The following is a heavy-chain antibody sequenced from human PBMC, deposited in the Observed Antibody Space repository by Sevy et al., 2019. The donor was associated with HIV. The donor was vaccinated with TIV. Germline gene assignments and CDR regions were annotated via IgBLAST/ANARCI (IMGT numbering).Heavy chain of an antibody. Sequence: SETLSLTCTVSGDSIRSSSDFWSWIRQPAGKGLEWIGHIYSSGNTNYNPSLKSRVTISVDTYKNQFSLKLSSVTAADTGVYYGARIGQWLPPGDYYYCMDFWGKGTTVTVSS. D-gene: IGHD6-19*01. CDR1: GDSIRSSSDF. CDR2: IYSSGNT. V-gene: IGHV4-61*09. CDR3: ARIGQWLPPGDYYYCMDF. J-gene: IGHJ6*03.